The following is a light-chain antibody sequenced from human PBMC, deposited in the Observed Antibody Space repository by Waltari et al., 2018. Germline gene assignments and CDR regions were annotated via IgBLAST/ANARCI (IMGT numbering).Light chain of an antibody. V-gene: IGKV1-9*01. CDR3: LQLSSYPLT. CDR1: QGIDTY. J-gene: IGKJ4*01. Sequence: DIQLTQSPSFLSASVGDRVTITCRASQGIDTYLAWYQQRPGKAPTLLIYAASTLQSGIPSRFSGSGSGTEFTLTISSLQPEDFATYYCLQLSSYPLTFGGGTKVEIK. CDR2: AAS.